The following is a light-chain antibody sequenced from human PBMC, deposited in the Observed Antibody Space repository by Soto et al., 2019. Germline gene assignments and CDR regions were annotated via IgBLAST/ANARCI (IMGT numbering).Light chain of an antibody. Sequence: QSVLTQPRSVSGSPGQSVTISCTGTSSNVGGYNYVSWYQHHPGKAPKLVIYDVYNRPSGVPDRFSGSKSDNTASLTISGLQAEDEADYYCCSYAGSNTFYVSGTGTKVTVL. J-gene: IGLJ1*01. CDR3: CSYAGSNTFYV. CDR1: SSNVGGYNY. CDR2: DVY. V-gene: IGLV2-11*01.